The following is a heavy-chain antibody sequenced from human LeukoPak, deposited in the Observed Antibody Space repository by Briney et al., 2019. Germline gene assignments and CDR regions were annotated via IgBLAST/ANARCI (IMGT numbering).Heavy chain of an antibody. Sequence: PGGSLRLSCAASGFTFTTYDMHWVRQETGKGLEWVSSIDTAGNTYYSASVKGRFTISRENAKSSFFLQMNSLRVGDTAVYYCAKGWTGYTNSWYFDWGQGTLVTVSS. V-gene: IGHV3-13*04. CDR2: IDTAGNT. CDR3: AKGWTGYTNSWYFD. J-gene: IGHJ4*02. D-gene: IGHD6-13*01. CDR1: GFTFTTYD.